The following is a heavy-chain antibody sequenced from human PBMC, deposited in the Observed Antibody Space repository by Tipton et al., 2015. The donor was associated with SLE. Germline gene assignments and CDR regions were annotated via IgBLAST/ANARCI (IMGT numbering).Heavy chain of an antibody. Sequence: SLRLSCAASGFALSSSAMHWVRQAPGKGLEWVAVIWLDGTNIKYADSVRGRFAISRDDSKNTLFLQMRSVRPEDTAVYYCAKEGAGDGYVLDHWGQGALVTVFS. J-gene: IGHJ4*02. CDR3: AKEGAGDGYVLDH. D-gene: IGHD5-24*01. CDR2: IWLDGTNI. CDR1: GFALSSSA. V-gene: IGHV3-30*18.